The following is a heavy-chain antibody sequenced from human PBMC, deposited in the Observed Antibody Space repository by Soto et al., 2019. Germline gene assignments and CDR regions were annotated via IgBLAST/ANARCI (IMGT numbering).Heavy chain of an antibody. CDR3: ARDGDYYDSSGYSYFDY. J-gene: IGHJ4*02. CDR1: GFTFSSYW. Sequence: GGSLRLSCEASGFTFSSYWMYWVRQAPGKGLVWVSRTNSDGSDTSYADSVKGRFTISRDNAKNTLYLQMNSLRAEDTAVYYCARDGDYYDSSGYSYFDYWGQGT. V-gene: IGHV3-74*01. D-gene: IGHD3-22*01. CDR2: TNSDGSDT.